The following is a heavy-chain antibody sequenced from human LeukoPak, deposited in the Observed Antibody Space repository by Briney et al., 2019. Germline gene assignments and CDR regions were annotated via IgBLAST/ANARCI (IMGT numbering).Heavy chain of an antibody. D-gene: IGHD3-10*01. CDR1: GFSFSRYG. CDR2: INYDGNKK. J-gene: IGHJ4*02. V-gene: IGHV3-30*02. Sequence: PGGSLRLSCAASGFSFSRYGIHWVRQAPGKGLGWVAFINYDGNKKYYAESVKGRFTISRDNSKNTVYLEMNSLRDGDTAVYYCGGDRDTRSYYILYWGQGTLVTVSS. CDR3: GGDRDTRSYYILY.